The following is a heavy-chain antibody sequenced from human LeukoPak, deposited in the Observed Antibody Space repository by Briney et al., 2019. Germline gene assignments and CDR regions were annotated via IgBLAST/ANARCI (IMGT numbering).Heavy chain of an antibody. D-gene: IGHD3-3*01. Sequence: PSETLSLTCSVSGASISSHYWSWIRQPPGKGLEWIGYIHYSGSTNCNPSLKSRVTISVDTSKNQFSLKLSSVTAADTAVYYCARRDFWSGYSAWGQGTLVTVSS. CDR3: ARRDFWSGYSA. J-gene: IGHJ5*02. V-gene: IGHV4-59*11. CDR1: GASISSHY. CDR2: IHYSGST.